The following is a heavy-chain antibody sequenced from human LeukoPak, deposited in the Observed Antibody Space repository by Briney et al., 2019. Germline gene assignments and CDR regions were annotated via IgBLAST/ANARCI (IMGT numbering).Heavy chain of an antibody. CDR2: INSDGSST. CDR3: ARDRWGTAMVDY. CDR1: GFTFSSYW. Sequence: PGGSLRLSCAASGFTFSSYWMHWVRQAPGKGLVWVSRINSDGSSTTYADSVKGRFTISRDNAKNPVYLQMNSLRAEDTAVYYCARDRWGTAMVDYWGQGTLVTVSS. J-gene: IGHJ4*02. V-gene: IGHV3-74*01. D-gene: IGHD5-18*01.